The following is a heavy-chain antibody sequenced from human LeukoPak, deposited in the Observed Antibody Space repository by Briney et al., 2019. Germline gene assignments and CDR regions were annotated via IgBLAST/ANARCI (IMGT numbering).Heavy chain of an antibody. CDR1: GGTFSGYA. J-gene: IGHJ3*02. CDR3: AIGARNGYNYGAFDI. Sequence: ASVKVSCKASGGTFSGYAISWVRQAPGQGLEWMGGIIPIFGTANYAQKFQGRVTITADESTSTAYMELSSLRSEDTAVYYCAIGARNGYNYGAFDIWGQGTMVTVSS. CDR2: IIPIFGTA. V-gene: IGHV1-69*01. D-gene: IGHD5-24*01.